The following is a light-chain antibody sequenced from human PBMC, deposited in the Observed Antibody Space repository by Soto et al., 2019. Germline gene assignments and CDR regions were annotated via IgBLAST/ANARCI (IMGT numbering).Light chain of an antibody. V-gene: IGKV1-39*01. CDR1: QSISSY. J-gene: IGKJ1*01. CDR3: QQRYSTLPT. Sequence: DIQMTQSPSSLSASVGDRVTITCRASQSISSYLNWYQQKPGKAPKLLIYAASSLQSGVPSRFSGSGSGTDFTLTISSLQPEDFATYYCQQRYSTLPTCGQGTKVDIK. CDR2: AAS.